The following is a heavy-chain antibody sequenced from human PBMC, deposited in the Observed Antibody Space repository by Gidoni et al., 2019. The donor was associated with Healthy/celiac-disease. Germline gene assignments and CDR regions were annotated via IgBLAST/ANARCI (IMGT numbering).Heavy chain of an antibody. J-gene: IGHJ4*02. Sequence: QVQLVQSGAEVKKPGASVKVSCKASGYTFTSYGISWVRQAPGQGLEWMGWISAYKGNTNDAQKLQGRVTMTTDTSTSTAYMELRSLRSDDTAVYYCARGAPEYYDFWSGYPIEDYWGQGTLVTVSS. V-gene: IGHV1-18*01. CDR2: ISAYKGNT. D-gene: IGHD3-3*01. CDR3: ARGAPEYYDFWSGYPIEDY. CDR1: GYTFTSYG.